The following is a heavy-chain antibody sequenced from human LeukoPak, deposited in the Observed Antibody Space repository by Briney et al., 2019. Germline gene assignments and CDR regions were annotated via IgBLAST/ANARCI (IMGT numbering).Heavy chain of an antibody. Sequence: GGSLRLSCVASGFSFSGYAIHWVRQAPGKGLEWVALISYNGGRKDYADSVKGRFTIDRDNSKNTVYLQMNNLRPDDTAIYFCARQEARNYYYEGLDYWGQGNLVTVSS. CDR3: ARQEARNYYYEGLDY. CDR1: GFSFSGYA. CDR2: ISYNGGRK. D-gene: IGHD3-22*01. J-gene: IGHJ4*02. V-gene: IGHV3-30*04.